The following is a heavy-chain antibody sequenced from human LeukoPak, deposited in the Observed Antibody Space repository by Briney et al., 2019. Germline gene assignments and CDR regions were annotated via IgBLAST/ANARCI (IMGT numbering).Heavy chain of an antibody. J-gene: IGHJ5*02. Sequence: GGSLTLSCALSGLSINNYWMTWYRQAPGKGLECVAHIKGDAREKYYIDSVKGRLTISRDNAKNSLYLQMNSLRDEDTAVYYCARQAGVTWGQGTLVTVSS. CDR1: GLSINNYW. D-gene: IGHD6-19*01. CDR2: IKGDAREK. CDR3: ARQAGVT. V-gene: IGHV3-7*01.